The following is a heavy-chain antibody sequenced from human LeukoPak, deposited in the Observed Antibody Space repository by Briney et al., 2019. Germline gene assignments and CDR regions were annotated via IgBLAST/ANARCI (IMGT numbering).Heavy chain of an antibody. Sequence: SETLSLTCTVSGSSISSYYWSWIRQPAGKGLEWIGRIYTSGSTNYNPSLKSRVTMSVDTSKNQFSLKLSSVTAADTAVYYCARTSPRSAVFDYWGQGTLVTVSS. J-gene: IGHJ4*02. V-gene: IGHV4-4*07. CDR3: ARTSPRSAVFDY. D-gene: IGHD3-3*01. CDR1: GSSISSYY. CDR2: IYTSGST.